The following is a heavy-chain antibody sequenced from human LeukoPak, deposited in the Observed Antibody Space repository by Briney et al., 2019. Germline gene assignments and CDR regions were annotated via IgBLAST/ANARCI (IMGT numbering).Heavy chain of an antibody. D-gene: IGHD6-13*01. V-gene: IGHV3-30*02. J-gene: IGHJ3*02. Sequence: PGGSLRLSCAASGFTFSSYGMHWVRQAPGKGLEWVAFIRYDGSNKYYADSVKGRFTISRDNSKNTLYLQMNSLRAEDTAVYYCTRVYSSSWYHFLLQAFDIWGQGTMVTVSS. CDR1: GFTFSSYG. CDR3: TRVYSSSWYHFLLQAFDI. CDR2: IRYDGSNK.